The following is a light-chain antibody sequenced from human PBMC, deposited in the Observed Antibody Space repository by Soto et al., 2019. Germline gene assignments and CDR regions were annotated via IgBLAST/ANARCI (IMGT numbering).Light chain of an antibody. CDR3: GADHGSGSNFVYV. V-gene: IGLV9-49*01. J-gene: IGLJ1*01. CDR2: VGTGGMVG. CDR1: SGYSNYK. Sequence: QLVLTQPPSASASLGASVTLTCTLSSGYSNYKVDWYQQRPGKGPRFVMRVGTGGMVGSKGDGIPDRFSVLGSGLNRYLTIKNSQEEDESDYHCGADHGSGSNFVYVFGTGTKLTVL.